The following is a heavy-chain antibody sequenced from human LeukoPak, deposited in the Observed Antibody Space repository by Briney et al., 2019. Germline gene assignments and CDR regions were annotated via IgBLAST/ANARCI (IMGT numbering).Heavy chain of an antibody. D-gene: IGHD3-22*01. Sequence: SETLSLTCTVSGGSISGRYWSWIRQPPGKGLEWIGYLFYSGTTNYNPSLKSRVTISEDTSKNQFSLKLSSVTAADTAVYYCARGDYYDSSGLDAFDIWGQGTMVTVSS. J-gene: IGHJ3*02. CDR3: ARGDYYDSSGLDAFDI. CDR1: GGSISGRY. V-gene: IGHV4-59*08. CDR2: LFYSGTT.